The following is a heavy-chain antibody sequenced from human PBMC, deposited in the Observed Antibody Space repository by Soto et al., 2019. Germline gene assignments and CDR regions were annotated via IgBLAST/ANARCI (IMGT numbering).Heavy chain of an antibody. Sequence: GGSLRLSCSTSGFSFSDFEMNWVRQAPGKGLEWISYISSFDNTVHYADSVKGRFLISRDYAKKSLYLQMSSLRAEDTAVYYCASESSSSGCLDHWGQGTLVTVSS. J-gene: IGHJ4*02. D-gene: IGHD6-19*01. V-gene: IGHV3-48*03. CDR2: ISSFDNTV. CDR3: ASESSSSGCLDH. CDR1: GFSFSDFE.